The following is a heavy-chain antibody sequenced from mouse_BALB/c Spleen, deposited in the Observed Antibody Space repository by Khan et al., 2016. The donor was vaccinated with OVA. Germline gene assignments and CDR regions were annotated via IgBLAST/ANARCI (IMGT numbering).Heavy chain of an antibody. Sequence: EVELVESGGGLVQPGGSLKLSCAASGFTFSSYGMSWVRQTPDKRLELVATINSNGGSTYYSDSVKGRFTISRDYAKNTLFLQMSSLKSEDTAMYYCARMARTINWGQGTTLTVSS. CDR2: INSNGGST. V-gene: IGHV5-6-3*01. J-gene: IGHJ2*01. CDR1: GFTFSSYG. CDR3: ARMARTIN.